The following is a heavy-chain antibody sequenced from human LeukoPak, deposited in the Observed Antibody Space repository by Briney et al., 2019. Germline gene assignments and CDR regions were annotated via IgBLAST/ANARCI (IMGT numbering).Heavy chain of an antibody. CDR2: ISGNGGGT. V-gene: IGHV3-23*01. D-gene: IGHD6-13*01. Sequence: GGSLRLSCAASGXTFSSYAVSWVRQAPGKGLEWVSGISGNGGGTYYADSVKGRFTISRDNSKNTLYLQMNSLRAEDTAVYYCAKSFGYSRSWFDYWGQGTLVTVSS. CDR3: AKSFGYSRSWFDY. J-gene: IGHJ4*02. CDR1: GXTFSSYA.